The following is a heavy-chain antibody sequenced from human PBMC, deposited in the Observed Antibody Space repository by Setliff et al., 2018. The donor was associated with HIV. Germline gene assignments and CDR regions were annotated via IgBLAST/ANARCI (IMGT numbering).Heavy chain of an antibody. V-gene: IGHV1-18*01. J-gene: IGHJ3*02. D-gene: IGHD3-10*01. CDR2: SSAYSGNT. Sequence: ASVKVSCKASGYTSTTYGINWVRQAPGQGLEWMGWSSAYSGNTNYAQKLQGRVTMTTDTSTSTACMELRSLRSDDTAVYYCARDRAGDAFDIWGQGTMVTVSS. CDR1: GYTSTTYG. CDR3: ARDRAGDAFDI.